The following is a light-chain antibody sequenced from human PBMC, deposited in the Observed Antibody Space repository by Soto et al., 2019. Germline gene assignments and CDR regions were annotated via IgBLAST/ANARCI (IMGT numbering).Light chain of an antibody. CDR3: QQYDKWPTWT. Sequence: EIVLTQSPATLSVSPGERATLSCRSSQSVSRDLAWYQQQPGQAPRLLIYGASTRAPSIPARFSGSGSGTDFTLTISSLQSEDFAVYYRQQYDKWPTWTLGQGTKVDIK. J-gene: IGKJ1*01. CDR2: GAS. CDR1: QSVSRD. V-gene: IGKV3-15*01.